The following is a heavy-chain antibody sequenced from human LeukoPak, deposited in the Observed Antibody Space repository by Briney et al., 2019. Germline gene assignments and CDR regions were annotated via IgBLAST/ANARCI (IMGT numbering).Heavy chain of an antibody. CDR1: GFRFNTYA. V-gene: IGHV3-15*01. CDR3: TTNLSHYDSSGYHTGDY. J-gene: IGHJ4*02. CDR2: IYSKTDGGTT. Sequence: PGESLRLSCAVSGFRFNTYAMSWVRQAPGKGLEWVGRIYSKTDGGTTDYAAPVKGRFTISRDDSKNTLFLQMNSLKTEDTAVYYCTTNLSHYDSSGYHTGDYWGQGTLVTVSS. D-gene: IGHD3-22*01.